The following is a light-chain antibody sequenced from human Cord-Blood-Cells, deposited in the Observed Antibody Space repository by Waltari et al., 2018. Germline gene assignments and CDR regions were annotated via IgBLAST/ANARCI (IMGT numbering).Light chain of an antibody. J-gene: IGLJ1*01. CDR3: CSYAGSYTYV. CDR2: DAS. V-gene: IGLV2-11*01. Sequence: QSALTQPRSVSGSPGQSVPIPCPGTSIDVGGYNYVSWYQQHPGKAPNLMIYDASKRPSGGPDRFSGSKSGNAASLTISGLQAEDEADYYCCSYAGSYTYVFGTGTKVTVL. CDR1: SIDVGGYNY.